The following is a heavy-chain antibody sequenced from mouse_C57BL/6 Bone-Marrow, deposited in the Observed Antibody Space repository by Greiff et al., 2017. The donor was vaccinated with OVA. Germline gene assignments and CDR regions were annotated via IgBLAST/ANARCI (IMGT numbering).Heavy chain of an antibody. V-gene: IGHV1S132*01. Sequence: VKLVESGAELVRPGTSVKLSCKTSGYNFTSYWIHWVKQRSGQGLECIARIYPGTGSTYYNEKFKGKATLTADKSSSTAYMQLSSLKSEDTAVDICVSEEITTDAMDVWGQGTSVTVSS. D-gene: IGHD1-1*01. CDR3: VSEEITTDAMDV. CDR2: IYPGTGST. J-gene: IGHJ4*01. CDR1: GYNFTSYW.